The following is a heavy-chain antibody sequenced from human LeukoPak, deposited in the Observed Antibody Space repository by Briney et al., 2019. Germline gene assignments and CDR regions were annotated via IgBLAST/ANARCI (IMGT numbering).Heavy chain of an antibody. CDR3: AKDLRWRAYCSSSSCYRGLDY. CDR1: GFTFDDYA. D-gene: IGHD2-2*01. J-gene: IGHJ4*02. V-gene: IGHV3-9*01. Sequence: GRSLRLSCAASGFTFDDYAMHWVRQAPGKGLEWVSDISWNGGGIGCADSVKGRFTISRDNAKNSLYLQMNSLRAEDTALYYSAKDLRWRAYCSSSSCYRGLDYWGQPTLATV. CDR2: ISWNGGGI.